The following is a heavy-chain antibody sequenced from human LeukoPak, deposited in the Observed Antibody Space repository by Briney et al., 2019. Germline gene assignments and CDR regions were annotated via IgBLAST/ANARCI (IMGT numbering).Heavy chain of an antibody. Sequence: PSETLSLTCTVSGGSISSSSYYWGWIRQPPGKGLEWIGGIYYSGSTYYNPSLKSRVTISVDTSKNQFSLKLSSVTAADTAVYYCGCMIPEVNAFGELFDYWGQGTLVTVSS. CDR1: GGSISSSSYY. CDR2: IYYSGST. J-gene: IGHJ4*02. CDR3: GCMIPEVNAFGELFDY. D-gene: IGHD3-10*01. V-gene: IGHV4-39*01.